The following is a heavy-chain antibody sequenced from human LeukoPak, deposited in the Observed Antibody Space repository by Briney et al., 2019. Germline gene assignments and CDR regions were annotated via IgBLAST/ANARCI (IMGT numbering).Heavy chain of an antibody. D-gene: IGHD3/OR15-3a*01. V-gene: IGHV4-39*01. CDR2: IYYTGDT. CDR3: AKSRGLSLYNE. Sequence: SETLSLTCTVSGGSVSTSSYYWGWIRQPPGKGLEWIGRIYYTGDTSYTPSLKSRVTISVYTSKNQFFLKLTSVPAADTAVYYCAKSRGLSLYNEWGQGTLVTVSS. CDR1: GGSVSTSSYY. J-gene: IGHJ4*02.